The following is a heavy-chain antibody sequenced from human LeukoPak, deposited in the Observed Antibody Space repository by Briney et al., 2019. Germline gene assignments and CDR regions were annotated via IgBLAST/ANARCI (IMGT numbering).Heavy chain of an antibody. J-gene: IGHJ3*02. V-gene: IGHV4-39*01. Sequence: AETLSLSCNASGVTFSSSSYYWGWLRQPPGKGREWLGSIYYSGSTYYNPSLTSRVTISVDTSKNQFSLKLSSVTAADTAVYYCARPIKVVPAVGAFDIWGQGTMVTVSS. CDR3: ARPIKVVPAVGAFDI. CDR1: GVTFSSSSYY. D-gene: IGHD2-2*01. CDR2: IYYSGST.